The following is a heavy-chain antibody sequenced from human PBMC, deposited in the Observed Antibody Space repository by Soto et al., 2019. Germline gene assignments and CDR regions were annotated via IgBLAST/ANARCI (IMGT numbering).Heavy chain of an antibody. CDR2: IYYSGNT. CDR3: ASSYTGYLDN. CDR1: GGSMSSGAYY. J-gene: IGHJ4*02. V-gene: IGHV4-31*03. Sequence: QVQLQESGPGLVKPSQTLSLTCTVSGGSMSSGAYYWNWIRQHPGQGLEWIGYIYYSGNTYYNPSLRSRITISVGTSKNQFSLKLSSVTDADTAVYYCASSYTGYLDNWGQGTRVTVSS. D-gene: IGHD3-9*01.